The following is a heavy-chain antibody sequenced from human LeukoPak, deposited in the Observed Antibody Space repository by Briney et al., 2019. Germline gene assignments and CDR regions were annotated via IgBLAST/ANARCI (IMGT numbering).Heavy chain of an antibody. J-gene: IGHJ3*02. CDR2: IYYSGST. D-gene: IGHD3-22*01. Sequence: SETLSLTCTVSGGSISSYYWSWIRQPPGKGLEWIGYIYYSGSTNYNPSLKSRVTMSVDTSKNQFSLKLSSVTAADTAVYYCAREGENYYDSSGYSHDAFDIWGQGTMVTVPS. CDR3: AREGENYYDSSGYSHDAFDI. V-gene: IGHV4-59*12. CDR1: GGSISSYY.